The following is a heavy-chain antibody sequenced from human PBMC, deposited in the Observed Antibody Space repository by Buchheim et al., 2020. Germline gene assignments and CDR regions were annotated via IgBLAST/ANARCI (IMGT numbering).Heavy chain of an antibody. CDR1: GGSISSYY. D-gene: IGHD2-2*01. CDR3: ARRRYCSSTSCYEGFDY. CDR2: IYYRGST. V-gene: IGHV4-59*01. Sequence: QVQLQESGPGLVKPSETLSLTCTVSGGSISSYYWSWIRQPPGKGLEWIGYIYYRGSTNYNPSLKSRVTISVHTSKNQFSLKLSSVTAADTAVYYCARRRYCSSTSCYEGFDYWGQGTL. J-gene: IGHJ4*02.